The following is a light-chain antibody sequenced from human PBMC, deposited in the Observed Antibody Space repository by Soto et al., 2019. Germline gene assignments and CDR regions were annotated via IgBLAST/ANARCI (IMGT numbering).Light chain of an antibody. Sequence: QSVLTQPRSVSGSPGQSVTISCTGTSSDVGGYNYVSWYQQHPDKAPKVMIYDVNKRPSGVPDRISGSKSGNTASLTISGLQAEDEADYYCCSYAGSYTLVFGGGTQLTVL. CDR2: DVN. CDR1: SSDVGGYNY. V-gene: IGLV2-11*01. CDR3: CSYAGSYTLV. J-gene: IGLJ2*01.